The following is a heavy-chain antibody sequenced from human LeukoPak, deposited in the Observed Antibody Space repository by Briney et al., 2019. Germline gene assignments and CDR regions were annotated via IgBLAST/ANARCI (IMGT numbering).Heavy chain of an antibody. CDR2: INPNSGNT. CDR1: GYTFTGYY. Sequence: ASVKVSCKASGYTFTGYYMHWVRQAPGQGLEWMGWINPNSGNTGYAQKFQGRVTMTRNTSISTAYMELSSLRSEDTAVYYCARAVVVAAALYYYYGMDVWGQGTTVTVSS. CDR3: ARAVVVAAALYYYYGMDV. D-gene: IGHD2-15*01. V-gene: IGHV1-8*02. J-gene: IGHJ6*02.